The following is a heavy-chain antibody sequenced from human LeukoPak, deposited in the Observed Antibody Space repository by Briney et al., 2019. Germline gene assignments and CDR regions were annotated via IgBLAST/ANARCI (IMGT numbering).Heavy chain of an antibody. CDR3: AREGGYDFWSGYFGYFDY. J-gene: IGHJ4*02. Sequence: SETLSLTCTVSGGSISSGSYYWSWIRQPAGKGLEWIGRIYTSGSTNYNPSLKSRVTISVDTSKNQFSLKLSSVTAADTAVYYCAREGGYDFWSGYFGYFDYWGQGTLVTVSS. CDR1: GGSISSGSYY. CDR2: IYTSGST. V-gene: IGHV4-61*02. D-gene: IGHD3-3*01.